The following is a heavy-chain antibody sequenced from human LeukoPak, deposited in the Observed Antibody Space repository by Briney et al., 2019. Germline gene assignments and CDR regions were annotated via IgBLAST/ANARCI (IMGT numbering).Heavy chain of an antibody. J-gene: IGHJ4*02. CDR3: ARTDEDYYDSSGYYSPLY. D-gene: IGHD3-22*01. Sequence: GGSLRLSCAASGFTFSSYSMNWVRQAPGKGLEWVSSISSSSSYIYYADSVKGRFTISRDNAKNSLYLQMNSLRAEDTAVYYCARTDEDYYDSSGYYSPLYWGQGTLVTVSS. CDR2: ISSSSSYI. CDR1: GFTFSSYS. V-gene: IGHV3-21*01.